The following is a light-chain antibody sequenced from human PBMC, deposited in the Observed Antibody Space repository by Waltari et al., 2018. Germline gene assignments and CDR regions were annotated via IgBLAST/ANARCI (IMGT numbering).Light chain of an antibody. Sequence: QSALTQPRSVSGSPGQSVTISCTGISRDVGRYDYVSWYQQHPGKAPKLVIYNVSKRTSGVPDRVAGSKSGSTASLTISGLQAEDEGDYYCCSYAAASHLVFGGGTKLTVL. CDR2: NVS. V-gene: IGLV2-11*01. CDR3: CSYAAASHLV. CDR1: SRDVGRYDY. J-gene: IGLJ3*02.